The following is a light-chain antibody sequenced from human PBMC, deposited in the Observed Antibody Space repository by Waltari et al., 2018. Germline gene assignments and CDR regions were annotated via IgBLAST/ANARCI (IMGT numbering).Light chain of an antibody. Sequence: EIVLTQSPGTLSLSPGERATLSCRASQSVGRSLVGYQQKPGQAPRLLIYHASTRATGIPDRFSGSGSGTDFSLTISRLEPEDFAVYYCQKYERLPATFGQGTKVEIK. V-gene: IGKV3-20*01. CDR2: HAS. CDR1: QSVGRS. CDR3: QKYERLPAT. J-gene: IGKJ1*01.